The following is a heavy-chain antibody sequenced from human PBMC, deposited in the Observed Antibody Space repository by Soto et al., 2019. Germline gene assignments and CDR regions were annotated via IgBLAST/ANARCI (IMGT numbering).Heavy chain of an antibody. D-gene: IGHD3-9*01. Sequence: QVQLQQWGAGPLRPLEILSLTCGGSGGSFSGYYWPWIRQSPGKGLEWIGEINDRGSINYNPSLKSRVSISVATSKNHYSMNLRSVTAADTAVYYCARESHDILTGPPWVWYFDLWGRGTLVTVSS. V-gene: IGHV4-34*01. CDR2: INDRGSI. CDR3: ARESHDILTGPPWVWYFDL. CDR1: GGSFSGYY. J-gene: IGHJ2*01.